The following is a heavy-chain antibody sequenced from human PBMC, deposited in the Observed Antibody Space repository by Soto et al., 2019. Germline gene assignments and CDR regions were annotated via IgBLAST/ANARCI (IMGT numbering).Heavy chain of an antibody. CDR1: GFTFRSFT. CDR2: ISSNSAYI. J-gene: IGHJ5*02. D-gene: IGHD6-13*01. V-gene: IGHV3-21*01. CDR3: TRDASRDSSARGWFDP. Sequence: GGSLRLSXAASGFTFRSFTMNWVRQAPGKGLEWVSTISSNSAYIYYTDALRGRFTISRDNAKNSLHLQMNSLRAEGTAVYYCTRDASRDSSARGWFDPWGPGTLVTVSS.